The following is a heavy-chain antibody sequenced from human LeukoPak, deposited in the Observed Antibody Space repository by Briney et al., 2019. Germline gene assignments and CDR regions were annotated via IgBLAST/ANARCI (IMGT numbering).Heavy chain of an antibody. CDR1: GFTFSSYS. CDR3: AREIAAAGPHYYYGMDV. CDR2: ISSSSSYI. Sequence: GGSLRLSCAASGFTFSSYSMNWVRQAPGKGLEWVSSISSSSSYIYYADSVKGRFTISRDNAKNSLYLQMNSLRAEDTAVYYCAREIAAAGPHYYYGMDVWGQGTTVTVSS. V-gene: IGHV3-21*01. J-gene: IGHJ6*02. D-gene: IGHD6-13*01.